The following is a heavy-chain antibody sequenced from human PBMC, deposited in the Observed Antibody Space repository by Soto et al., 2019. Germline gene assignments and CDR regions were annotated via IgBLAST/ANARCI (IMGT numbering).Heavy chain of an antibody. D-gene: IGHD2-15*01. CDR1: GGTFSSYA. CDR2: IIPIFGTA. J-gene: IGHJ4*02. V-gene: IGHV1-69*12. Sequence: QVQLVQSEAEVKKPGSSVKVSCKASGGTFSSYAISWVRQAPGQGLEWLEGIIPIFGTANYAQKFQGRVTITADESTSTAYMELSSVRSEGTAVYYCARESRYCSGGSCYFLLGIDYWAQGTLVTVSS. CDR3: ARESRYCSGGSCYFLLGIDY.